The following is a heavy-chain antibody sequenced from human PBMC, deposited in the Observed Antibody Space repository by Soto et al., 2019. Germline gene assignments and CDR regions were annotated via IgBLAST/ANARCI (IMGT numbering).Heavy chain of an antibody. D-gene: IGHD5-12*01. CDR1: GGSFSGYY. CDR2: INHSGST. Sequence: QVQLQQWGAGLLKPSETLSLTCAVYGGSFSGYYWSWIRQPPGKGLEWIGEINHSGSTNYNPSLKSRVTISVDTSKNQFSLKLSSVTAADTAVYYCARGLGIENIVATTYYFDYWGQGTLVTVSS. V-gene: IGHV4-34*01. CDR3: ARGLGIENIVATTYYFDY. J-gene: IGHJ4*02.